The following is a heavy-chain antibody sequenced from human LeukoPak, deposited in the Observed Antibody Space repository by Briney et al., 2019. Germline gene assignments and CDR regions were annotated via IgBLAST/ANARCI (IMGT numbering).Heavy chain of an antibody. CDR3: ARVTYDSSGYSYFDN. D-gene: IGHD3-22*01. J-gene: IGHJ4*02. CDR1: GSTLSDHS. V-gene: IGHV3-72*01. Sequence: GGSLRLSCAASGSTLSDHSMDWVRQAPGKGLEWVGRSRNKASSYTTKYAASVKGRFTISRDDSKNSPYLQMNSLKTEDTAVYYCARVTYDSSGYSYFDNWGQGTLVTVSS. CDR2: SRNKASSYTT.